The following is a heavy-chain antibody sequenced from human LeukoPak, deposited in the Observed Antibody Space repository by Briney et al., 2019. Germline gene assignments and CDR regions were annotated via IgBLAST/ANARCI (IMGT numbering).Heavy chain of an antibody. J-gene: IGHJ3*01. D-gene: IGHD1-26*01. V-gene: IGHV4-59*11. CDR3: ARNNNLVGATNNDAVDV. Sequence: PSETLSLTCTVSGGSFRSHYWSWIRQPPGKGLEWIAYIYYSGSTSYNSSLKSRVTISVDTSKNQFSLKLRSVTAADTAVYYCARNNNLVGATNNDAVDVWGQGTMVTVSS. CDR1: GGSFRSHY. CDR2: IYYSGST.